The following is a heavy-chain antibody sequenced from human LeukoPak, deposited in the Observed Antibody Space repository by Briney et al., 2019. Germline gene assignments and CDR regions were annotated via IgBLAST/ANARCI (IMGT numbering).Heavy chain of an antibody. CDR2: IINDGSLA. D-gene: IGHD6-13*01. J-gene: IGHJ4*02. V-gene: IGHV3-74*01. CDR3: AREATPLYSSSWYSAAQLDY. CDR1: GFTFTNHW. Sequence: GGSLRLSCVTSGFTFTNHWMHWVRQAPGQGLVWVARIINDGSLANYADSVQGRFTISRDNAKNSLYLQMNSLRAEDTAVYYCAREATPLYSSSWYSAAQLDYWGQGTLVTVSS.